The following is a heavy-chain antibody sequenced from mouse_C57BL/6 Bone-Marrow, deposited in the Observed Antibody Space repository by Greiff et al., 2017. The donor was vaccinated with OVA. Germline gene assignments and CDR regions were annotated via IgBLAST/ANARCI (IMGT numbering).Heavy chain of an antibody. CDR1: GYAFSSSW. CDR3: ARSSGYFFDY. V-gene: IGHV1-82*01. J-gene: IGHJ2*01. CDR2: IYPGDGDT. Sequence: VKLQESGPELVKPGASVKISCKASGYAFSSSWMNWVKQRPGKGLEWIGRIYPGDGDTNYNGKFKGKATLTADKSSSTAYMQLSSLTSEDSAVYFCARSSGYFFDYWGQGTTLTVSS. D-gene: IGHD3-2*02.